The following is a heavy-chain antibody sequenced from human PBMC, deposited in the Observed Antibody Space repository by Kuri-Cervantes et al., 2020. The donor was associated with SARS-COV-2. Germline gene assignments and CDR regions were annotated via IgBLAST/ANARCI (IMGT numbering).Heavy chain of an antibody. Sequence: GGSLRLSCAASGFSLSRYTMNWVRQAPGKALEWVSSISSSSSYIYYADSVKGRFTISRDNAKNSLYLQMNSLRAEDTAVYYCARASRGYSYGNYYYYMDVWGKGTTVTVSS. CDR1: GFSLSRYT. D-gene: IGHD5-18*01. CDR2: ISSSSSYI. CDR3: ARASRGYSYGNYYYYMDV. V-gene: IGHV3-21*01. J-gene: IGHJ6*03.